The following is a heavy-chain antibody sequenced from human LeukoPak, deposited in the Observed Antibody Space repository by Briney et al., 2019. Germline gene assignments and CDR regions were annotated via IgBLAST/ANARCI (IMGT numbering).Heavy chain of an antibody. CDR3: ARAVWFGEFADAFDI. CDR2: INWNGGST. CDR1: GFTFDDYG. D-gene: IGHD3-10*01. Sequence: PGGSLRLSCAASGFTFDDYGMGWVRQAPGKGLEWVSGINWNGGSTGYADSVKGRFTISRDNAKNSLYLQMNSLRAEDTALYYCARAVWFGEFADAFDIWGQGTMVTVSS. J-gene: IGHJ3*02. V-gene: IGHV3-20*04.